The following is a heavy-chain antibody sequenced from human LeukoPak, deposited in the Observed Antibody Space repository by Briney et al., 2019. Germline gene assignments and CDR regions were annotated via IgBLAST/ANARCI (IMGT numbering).Heavy chain of an antibody. J-gene: IGHJ4*02. CDR1: GITLGNYG. D-gene: IGHD3-10*01. CDR3: AKRGVVIRVFLVGFHKEAYYFDS. V-gene: IGHV3-23*01. Sequence: PGGSLRLSCAVSGITLGNYGMSGVRHPPGKGREWVAGISESGGSTNYADSVKGRFTISRDTPRNTLYLQMNSLRAEDTAVYFCAKRGVVIRVFLVGFHKEAYYFDSWGQGALVTVSS. CDR2: ISESGGST.